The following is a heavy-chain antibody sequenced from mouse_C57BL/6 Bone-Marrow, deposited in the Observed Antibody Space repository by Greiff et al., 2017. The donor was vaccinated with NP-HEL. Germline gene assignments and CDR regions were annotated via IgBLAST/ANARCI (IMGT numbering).Heavy chain of an antibody. CDR3: ATYYYGPENFFDY. D-gene: IGHD1-1*01. V-gene: IGHV14-2*01. Sequence: VHVKQSGAELVKPGASVKLSCTASGFNIKDYYMHWVKQRTEQGLEWIGRIDPEDGETKYAPKFQGKATITADTSSNTAYLQLSSLTSEDTAVYYCATYYYGPENFFDYWGQGTTLTVSS. CDR2: IDPEDGET. J-gene: IGHJ2*01. CDR1: GFNIKDYY.